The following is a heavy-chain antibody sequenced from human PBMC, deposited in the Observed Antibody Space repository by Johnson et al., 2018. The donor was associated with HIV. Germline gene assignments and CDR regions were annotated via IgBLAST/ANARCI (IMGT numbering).Heavy chain of an antibody. CDR1: GFTFDDYG. CDR3: ARVRARGVKHAFDI. D-gene: IGHD3-10*01. V-gene: IGHV3-20*04. J-gene: IGHJ3*02. Sequence: MQLVESGGGVVRPGGSLRLSCAASGFTFDDYGMSWVRQAPGKGLEWVSGINWNGGSKGYADSVKGRFTISRDNAKNSLYLQMNSLRAEDTALYYCARVRARGVKHAFDIWGQGTMVTVSS. CDR2: INWNGGSK.